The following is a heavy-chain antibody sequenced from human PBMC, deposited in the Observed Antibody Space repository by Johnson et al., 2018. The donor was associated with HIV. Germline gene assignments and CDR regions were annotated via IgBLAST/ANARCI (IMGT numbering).Heavy chain of an antibody. D-gene: IGHD3-10*01. CDR2: LKSKTDGVTT. Sequence: VQLVESGGGLVQPGGSLRLSCAASGFTFSSYWMSWVRQAPGKGLEWVGRLKSKTDGVTTDYGAPVKARERQIHPLKRWFRNSVSLQMNSLKTEDTAVYYCTTDQVGSGSYYNAFHIWGQGTTVTVSS. J-gene: IGHJ3*02. CDR1: GFTFSSYW. V-gene: IGHV3-15*01. CDR3: TTDQVGSGSYYNAFHI.